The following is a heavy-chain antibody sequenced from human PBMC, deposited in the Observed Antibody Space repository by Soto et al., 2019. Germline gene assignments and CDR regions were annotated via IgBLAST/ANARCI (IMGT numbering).Heavy chain of an antibody. CDR1: GGTFSSYT. D-gene: IGHD3-9*01. Sequence: ASVKVSCKASGGTFSSYTISWVRQAPGQGLEWMGRIIPILGITNYAQKFQGRVTITADKSTSTAYMELSSLRSEDTAVYYCAIDDLLRYFDVGFDPWGQGTLVTVSS. CDR2: IIPILGIT. V-gene: IGHV1-69*04. J-gene: IGHJ5*02. CDR3: AIDDLLRYFDVGFDP.